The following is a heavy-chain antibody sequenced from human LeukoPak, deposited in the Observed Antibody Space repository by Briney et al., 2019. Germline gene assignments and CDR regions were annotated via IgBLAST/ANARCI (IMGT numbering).Heavy chain of an antibody. J-gene: IGHJ4*02. V-gene: IGHV1-2*02. Sequence: ASVKVSRKASGYTFTGYYLHWVRQAPGQGLEWMGCVNPNSGDTNYAQKFQGSVTMTRDTSISTVYMELSRLRSDDTAVYYCARTYYYDSSGYYYEVWGQGTLVTVSS. CDR1: GYTFTGYY. CDR3: ARTYYYDSSGYYYEV. D-gene: IGHD3-22*01. CDR2: VNPNSGDT.